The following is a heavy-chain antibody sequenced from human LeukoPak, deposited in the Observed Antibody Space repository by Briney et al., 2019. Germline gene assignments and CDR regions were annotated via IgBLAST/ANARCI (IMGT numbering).Heavy chain of an antibody. CDR1: SVSISSYS. CDR2: IYYSGST. D-gene: IGHD2-15*01. Sequence: PSETLSLTCSVSSVSISSYSWSWIRQPPGKGLEWIGYIYYSGSTNYNPSLKSRVTISVDTSKKQFSLKLSSVTAADTAVYYRARDRGFCSGGSCYRWFDPWGQGTLVTVSS. V-gene: IGHV4-59*01. J-gene: IGHJ5*02. CDR3: ARDRGFCSGGSCYRWFDP.